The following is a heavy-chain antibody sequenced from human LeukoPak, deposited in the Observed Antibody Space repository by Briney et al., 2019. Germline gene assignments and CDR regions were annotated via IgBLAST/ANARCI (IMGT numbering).Heavy chain of an antibody. J-gene: IGHJ4*02. D-gene: IGHD2-2*02. CDR2: IYYSGST. CDR3: TRVGYCSSTSCYMSIDY. V-gene: IGHV4-59*01. CDR1: GGSISSYY. Sequence: SETLSLTCTVSGGSISSYYWSWIRQPPGKGLEWIGHIYYSGSTNYNPSRKSRVNISVDTSKNQFSLKLSSVTAADTAVYYCTRVGYCSSTSCYMSIDYWGQGTLVTVSS.